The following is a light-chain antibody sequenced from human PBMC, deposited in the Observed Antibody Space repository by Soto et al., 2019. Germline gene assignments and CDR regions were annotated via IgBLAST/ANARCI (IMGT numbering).Light chain of an antibody. Sequence: DIQMTQSPFSLSSSVEDRFTITCRASQSISIYLNWYQQKPGKPPKLLIYDASNLETGVPSRFSGSGSGTDFTFTISSLQPEDIATYYCQQYDNLPLTFGGGTKVDIK. CDR2: DAS. CDR1: QSISIY. J-gene: IGKJ4*01. CDR3: QQYDNLPLT. V-gene: IGKV1-33*01.